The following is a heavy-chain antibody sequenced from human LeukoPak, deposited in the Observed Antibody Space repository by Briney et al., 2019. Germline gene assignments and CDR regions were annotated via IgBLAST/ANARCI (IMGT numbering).Heavy chain of an antibody. Sequence: LAGGSLRLSCAASGFTFSSYAMSWVRQAPGKGLEWVSGISGSGGSTYYADSVKGRFTISRDNSKNTLYLQMNSLRAEDTAVYYCAKDLGAGDIVLRVTGSTMRGLFDYWGQGTLVTVSS. D-gene: IGHD2-8*01. CDR1: GFTFSSYA. V-gene: IGHV3-23*01. CDR3: AKDLGAGDIVLRVTGSTMRGLFDY. CDR2: ISGSGGST. J-gene: IGHJ4*02.